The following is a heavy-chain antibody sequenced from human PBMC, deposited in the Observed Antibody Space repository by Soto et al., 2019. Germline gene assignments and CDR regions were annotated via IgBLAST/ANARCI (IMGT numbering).Heavy chain of an antibody. CDR3: ARVVDYSNYYFDY. V-gene: IGHV4-39*07. Sequence: SETLSLTCTVSGGSISSSSYYWGWIRQPPGKGLEWIGSIYYSGSTYYNPSLKSRVTISVDTSKNQFSLKLSSVTAADTAVYYCARVVDYSNYYFDYWGQGTLVTVSS. J-gene: IGHJ4*02. D-gene: IGHD4-4*01. CDR2: IYYSGST. CDR1: GGSISSSSYY.